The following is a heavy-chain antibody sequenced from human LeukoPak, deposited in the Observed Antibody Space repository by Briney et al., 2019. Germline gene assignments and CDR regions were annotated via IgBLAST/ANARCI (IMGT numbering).Heavy chain of an antibody. CDR3: ARRGGARPQGAFDI. CDR2: TSSSSSYI. CDR1: GFTFSSYS. J-gene: IGHJ3*02. Sequence: PGGSLRLSCAASGFTFSSYSMNWVRQAPGKGLEWVSSTSSSSSYIYYADSVKGRFTISRDNAKNSLYLQMNSLRAEDTAVYYCARRGGARPQGAFDIWGQGTMVTVSS. V-gene: IGHV3-21*01. D-gene: IGHD3-10*01.